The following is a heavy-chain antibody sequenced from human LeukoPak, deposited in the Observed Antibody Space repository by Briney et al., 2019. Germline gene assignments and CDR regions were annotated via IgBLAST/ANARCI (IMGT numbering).Heavy chain of an antibody. CDR2: IYTSGNT. CDR3: TRDLTTSPGPHFDY. Sequence: PSETLSLTCTVSGGSISSYYWSWIRQPAGKGLEWIGRIYTSGNTNYNPSLKSRVTMSVDVSKNQFSLRLSSVIAADTAVYYCTRDLTTSPGPHFDYWGQGTLVTVSS. D-gene: IGHD1-14*01. J-gene: IGHJ4*02. V-gene: IGHV4-4*07. CDR1: GGSISSYY.